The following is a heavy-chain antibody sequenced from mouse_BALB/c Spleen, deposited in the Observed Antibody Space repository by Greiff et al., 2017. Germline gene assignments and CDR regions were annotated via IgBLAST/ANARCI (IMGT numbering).Heavy chain of an antibody. CDR3: ARHALDSSGYAWFAY. D-gene: IGHD3-2*01. Sequence: EVQVVESGGDLVKPGGSLKLSCAASGFTFSSYGMSWVRQTPDKRLEWVATISSGGSYTYYPDSVKGRFTISRDNAKNTLYLQMSSLKSEDTAMYYCARHALDSSGYAWFAYWGQGTLVTVSA. V-gene: IGHV5-6*01. J-gene: IGHJ3*01. CDR1: GFTFSSYG. CDR2: ISSGGSYT.